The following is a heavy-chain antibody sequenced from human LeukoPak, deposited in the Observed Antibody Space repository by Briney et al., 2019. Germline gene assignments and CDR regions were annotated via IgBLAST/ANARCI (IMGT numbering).Heavy chain of an antibody. CDR3: ARDSMNPRYYDCWSGYYSVPLYFDY. V-gene: IGHV1-69*06. J-gene: IGHJ4*02. CDR1: GGTFSSYA. Sequence: SSVNVSCKATGGTFSSYAISWVRPAAGQGLEWMGRIISFFCTAHYAQKFKGRVTITPHKSTRTAYMEVSSLTAKGTAVYLCARDSMNPRYYDCWSGYYSVPLYFDYWGQGTLVTVSS. CDR2: IISFFCTA. D-gene: IGHD3-3*01.